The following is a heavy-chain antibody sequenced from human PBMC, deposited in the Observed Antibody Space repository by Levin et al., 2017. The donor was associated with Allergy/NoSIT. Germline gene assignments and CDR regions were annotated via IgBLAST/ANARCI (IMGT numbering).Heavy chain of an antibody. CDR3: ARDQGLA. CDR1: GFSLSGYS. CDR2: ISGSGTYI. Sequence: GGSLRLSCVASGFSLSGYSMNWVRQAPGKGLEWVSTISGSGTYINYVDSVKGRFAISRDDAKNSVYLQMNSLRDEETAVYYCARDQGLAWGQGVLVTVSS. J-gene: IGHJ5*02. V-gene: IGHV3-21*04.